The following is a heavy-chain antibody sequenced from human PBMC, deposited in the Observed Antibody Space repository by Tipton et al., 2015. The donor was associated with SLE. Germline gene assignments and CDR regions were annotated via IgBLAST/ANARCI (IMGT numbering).Heavy chain of an antibody. CDR3: AREEGSGGGILDY. D-gene: IGHD2-15*01. V-gene: IGHV4-4*02. CDR2: IFHSGNT. CDR1: GGSVTSKNW. J-gene: IGHJ4*02. Sequence: TLSLTCDVSGGSVTSKNWWSWLRQPPGKGLEWIAEIFHSGNTNYNPSLRSRVTISLDKSKNQISLRLSSVTAADTAVYYCAREEGSGGGILDYWGQGILVTVSS.